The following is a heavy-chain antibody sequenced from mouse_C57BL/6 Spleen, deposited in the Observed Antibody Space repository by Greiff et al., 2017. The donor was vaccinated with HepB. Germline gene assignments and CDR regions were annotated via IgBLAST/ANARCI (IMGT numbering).Heavy chain of an antibody. CDR3: ARREGSYYGSSYGDYYAMDY. CDR1: GYTFTSYW. CDR2: IDPSDSYT. Sequence: QVHVKQPGAELVMPGASVKLSCKASGYTFTSYWMHWVKQRPGQGLEWIGEIDPSDSYTNYNQKFKGKSTLTVDKSSSTAYMQLSSLTSEDSAVYYCARREGSYYGSSYGDYYAMDYWGQGTSVTVSS. D-gene: IGHD1-1*01. V-gene: IGHV1-69*01. J-gene: IGHJ4*01.